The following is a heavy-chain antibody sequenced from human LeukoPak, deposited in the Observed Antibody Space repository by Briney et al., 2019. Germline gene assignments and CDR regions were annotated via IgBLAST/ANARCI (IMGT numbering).Heavy chain of an antibody. Sequence: ASVKVSCKASGYTFTDYYMHWVRQAPGQGLGWMGWINPNSGGTNYAQKFQGRVTMTRDTSISTAYMELSRLRSDDTAVYYCATYYYGSGSYYIPPFDYWGQGTLVTVSS. V-gene: IGHV1-2*02. CDR1: GYTFTDYY. CDR2: INPNSGGT. CDR3: ATYYYGSGSYYIPPFDY. D-gene: IGHD3-10*01. J-gene: IGHJ4*02.